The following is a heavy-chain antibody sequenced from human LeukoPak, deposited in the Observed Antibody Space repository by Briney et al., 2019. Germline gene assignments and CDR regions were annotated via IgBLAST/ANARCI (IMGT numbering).Heavy chain of an antibody. CDR2: ISDNGGST. CDR3: AKARFGSGWYDN. V-gene: IGHV3-23*01. D-gene: IGHD6-19*01. CDR1: GFIFSSYA. Sequence: GGSLRLSCAASGFIFSSYAMSWVRQAPGKGLEWVSVISDNGGSTYYADSVKGRFTISRDNFKNTLYLQMNSLRAEDTAVYYCAKARFGSGWYDNWGQGTLVTVSP. J-gene: IGHJ5*02.